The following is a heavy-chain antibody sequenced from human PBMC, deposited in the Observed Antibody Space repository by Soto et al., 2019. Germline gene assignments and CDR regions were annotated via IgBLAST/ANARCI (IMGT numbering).Heavy chain of an antibody. J-gene: IGHJ4*02. V-gene: IGHV3-64D*06. Sequence: EVQLVESGGGLVQPGGSLRLSCSASGFTFSTHGMHWVRQAPGRGLEYVSAITSNGGSTYYADSVKGRFTISRDNSKTTLSLQMSSLRAEDTAVYYCVRWGTRVLGYDCWGQGTLVTVSS. CDR2: ITSNGGST. CDR3: VRWGTRVLGYDC. D-gene: IGHD3-10*01. CDR1: GFTFSTHG.